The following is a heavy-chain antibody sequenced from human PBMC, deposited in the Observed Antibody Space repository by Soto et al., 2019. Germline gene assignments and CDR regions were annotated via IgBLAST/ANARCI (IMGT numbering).Heavy chain of an antibody. V-gene: IGHV3-33*01. CDR3: ARLYCSASSCYSVGAFDI. D-gene: IGHD2-15*01. Sequence: GWSLRLSCASSGFTFISYGMHWVRQAPGKGLEWVALIWFDGSDKYYTESVKGRFTISRDNSKSTLYLQMNSLRAEDTAVYYCARLYCSASSCYSVGAFDIRGQGTMVTVSS. CDR2: IWFDGSDK. CDR1: GFTFISYG. J-gene: IGHJ3*02.